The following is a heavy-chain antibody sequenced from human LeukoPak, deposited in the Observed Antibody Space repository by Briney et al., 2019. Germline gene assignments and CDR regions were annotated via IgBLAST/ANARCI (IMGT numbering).Heavy chain of an antibody. J-gene: IGHJ4*02. CDR2: INPRGGST. CDR3: ARGGWFGELLFDY. Sequence: ASVKVSCKASGYTFTRYNMHWVRQAPGQGLEWMGIINPRGGSTSYAQKLQGRVTMTRDTSTSTVYMELSSLRSEDTALYYCARGGWFGELLFDYWGQGTLVTVSS. D-gene: IGHD3-10*01. V-gene: IGHV1-46*01. CDR1: GYTFTRYN.